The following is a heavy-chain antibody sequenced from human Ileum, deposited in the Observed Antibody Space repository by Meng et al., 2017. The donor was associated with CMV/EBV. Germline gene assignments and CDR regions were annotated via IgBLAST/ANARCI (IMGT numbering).Heavy chain of an antibody. CDR2: ISYSGYA. J-gene: IGHJ4*02. D-gene: IGHD5-24*01. Sequence: QVQLQELGPGLVKPSETLSLICTVPGGSISIYYWSWVRQPPGKGLEWIGDISYSGYANYNPSLKSRVTMSMDTSKNQFSLKLTSVTAADTAMYYCARRWSGIDDWGQGTLVTVSS. V-gene: IGHV4-59*01. CDR3: ARRWSGIDD. CDR1: GGSISIYY.